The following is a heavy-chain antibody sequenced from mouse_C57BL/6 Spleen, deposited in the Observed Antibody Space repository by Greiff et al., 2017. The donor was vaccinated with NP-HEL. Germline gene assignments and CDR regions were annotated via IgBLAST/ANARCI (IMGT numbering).Heavy chain of an antibody. D-gene: IGHD2-1*01. CDR2: IWSGGST. Sequence: QVHVKQSGPGLVQPSQSLSITCTVSGFSLTSYGVHWVRQSPGEGLEWLGVIWSGGSTDYNAAFISRLSISKDNSKSQVFFKMNSLQADDTAIYYCARGDGNYHYYAMDYWGQGTSVTVSS. V-gene: IGHV2-2*01. CDR3: ARGDGNYHYYAMDY. CDR1: GFSLTSYG. J-gene: IGHJ4*01.